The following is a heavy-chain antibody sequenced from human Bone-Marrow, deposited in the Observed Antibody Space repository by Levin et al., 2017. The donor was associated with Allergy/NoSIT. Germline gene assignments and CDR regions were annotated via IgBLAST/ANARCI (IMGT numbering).Heavy chain of an antibody. D-gene: IGHD2-2*01. Sequence: QPGGSLRLSCAASGFSVRTNYMSWVRQAPGKGLEWVAVIYRDGDTYSSSTHYAGSVKGRFTISRDNSKNTLFLQMDSLRDEDTGVYYCARYCSSSSCYFDAFDIWGPGAMVTVSS. CDR1: GFSVRTNY. CDR2: IYRDGDTYSSST. J-gene: IGHJ3*02. V-gene: IGHV3-53*01. CDR3: ARYCSSSSCYFDAFDI.